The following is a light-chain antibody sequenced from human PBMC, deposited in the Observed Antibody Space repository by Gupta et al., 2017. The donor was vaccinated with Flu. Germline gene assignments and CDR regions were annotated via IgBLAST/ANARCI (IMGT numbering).Light chain of an antibody. Sequence: SYELTQPPSLSVSPGQTASITCSGDKLGDKYVCWYQHKAGRSPLLDSYQDIKRPSGIPERFSGSNSGTTATLTISGTQAMDEGDYYCQAWDSNTGVFGGGTKLTVL. CDR2: QDI. J-gene: IGLJ3*02. CDR1: KLGDKY. V-gene: IGLV3-1*01. CDR3: QAWDSNTGV.